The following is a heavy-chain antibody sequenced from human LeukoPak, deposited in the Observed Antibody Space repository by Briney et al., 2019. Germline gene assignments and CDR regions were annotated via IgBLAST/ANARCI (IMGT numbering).Heavy chain of an antibody. CDR3: ARDTVEEGGYRTPALDY. Sequence: ASVKFSCKASGYTFTGYYMHWVRQAPGQGLEWIGWINPNSGGTNYAQKFQGRVTMTRDTSISTAYMELSRLRSDDTAVYYCARDTVEEGGYRTPALDYWGQGTLVTVSS. CDR1: GYTFTGYY. J-gene: IGHJ4*02. CDR2: INPNSGGT. V-gene: IGHV1-2*02. D-gene: IGHD3-22*01.